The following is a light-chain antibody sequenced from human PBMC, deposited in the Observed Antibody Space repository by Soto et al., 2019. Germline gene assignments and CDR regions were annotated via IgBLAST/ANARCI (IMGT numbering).Light chain of an antibody. V-gene: IGKV3-15*01. CDR2: GAT. Sequence: EILLTQSPATLSVSPGETATLSCRASQNVLSDLAWYQQKPGQAPRLLVYGATTSATDAPAKFRGRGSGTEFRRTITSLQSADSETDYWHQYRSWPRTFGQGSKV. CDR3: HQYRSWPRT. J-gene: IGKJ1*01. CDR1: QNVLSD.